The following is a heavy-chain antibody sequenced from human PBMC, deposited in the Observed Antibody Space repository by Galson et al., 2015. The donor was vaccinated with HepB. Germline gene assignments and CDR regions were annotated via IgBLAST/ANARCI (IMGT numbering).Heavy chain of an antibody. CDR2: IIPVVGVG. CDR3: ARSPYDSSGFRLGY. Sequence: SVKVSCKASGGPFISHAISWVRQAPGQGFDWMGRIIPVVGVGNYAPKSQGRVTITADESTSTVYMELRSLGSEDTAMYYCARSPYDSSGFRLGYWGQGTLVTVSS. J-gene: IGHJ4*02. D-gene: IGHD3-22*01. CDR1: GGPFISHA. V-gene: IGHV1-69*04.